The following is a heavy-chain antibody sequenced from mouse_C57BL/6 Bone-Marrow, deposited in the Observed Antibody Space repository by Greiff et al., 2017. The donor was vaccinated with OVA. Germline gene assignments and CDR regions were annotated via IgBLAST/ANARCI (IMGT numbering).Heavy chain of an antibody. Sequence: QVTLKESGPGILQSSQTLSLTCSFSGFSLSTSGMGVSWIRQPSGKGLEWLAHIYWDDDKRYNPSLKSRLTISKDTSRNQVFLKITSVDTADTATYYCARPIYDGYYWFAYWGQGTLVTVSA. D-gene: IGHD2-3*01. V-gene: IGHV8-12*01. CDR3: ARPIYDGYYWFAY. CDR2: IYWDDDK. J-gene: IGHJ3*01. CDR1: GFSLSTSGMG.